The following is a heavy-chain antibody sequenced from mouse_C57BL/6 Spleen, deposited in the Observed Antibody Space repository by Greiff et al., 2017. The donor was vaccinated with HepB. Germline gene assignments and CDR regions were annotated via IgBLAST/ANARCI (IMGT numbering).Heavy chain of an antibody. CDR3: ARRGDYDDYFDY. V-gene: IGHV5-15*01. D-gene: IGHD2-4*01. Sequence: EVKLMESGGGLVQPGGSLKLSCAASGFTFSDYGMAWVRQAPRKGPEWVAFISNLAYSIYYADTVTGRFTLSSENAKNTLYLEMSSLRSEDTAMYYCARRGDYDDYFDYWGQSTTLTVSS. CDR2: ISNLAYSI. J-gene: IGHJ2*01. CDR1: GFTFSDYG.